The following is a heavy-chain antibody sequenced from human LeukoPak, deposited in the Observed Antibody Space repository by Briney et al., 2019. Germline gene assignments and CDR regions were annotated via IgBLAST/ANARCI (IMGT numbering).Heavy chain of an antibody. CDR2: IYHSGNT. J-gene: IGHJ4*02. V-gene: IGHV4-38-2*02. Sequence: SETLSLTCTVSSYSISSGYYWGWIRQPPGKGLEWIRSIYHSGNTYYNPSLKSRLTISLDTSKDQFSLKLRSVTAADTAVYYCARVNSRLAYFDYWGQGTLVTVSS. CDR3: ARVNSRLAYFDY. D-gene: IGHD6-25*01. CDR1: SYSISSGYY.